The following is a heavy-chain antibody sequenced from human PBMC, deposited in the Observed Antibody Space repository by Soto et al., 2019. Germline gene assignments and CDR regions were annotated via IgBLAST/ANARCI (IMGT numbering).Heavy chain of an antibody. V-gene: IGHV3-30*18. CDR1: GFTFSNYG. CDR2: ISYDGSLR. Sequence: PGGSLRLSCAASGFTFSNYGMHWVRQAPGKGLEWVAVISYDGSLRFYTDSVKGRFTISRDNSKNTLYLQMDSLRVEDTAVYNCAKERGLGSGSYYHYWGQGTLVTVSS. D-gene: IGHD3-10*01. J-gene: IGHJ1*01. CDR3: AKERGLGSGSYYHY.